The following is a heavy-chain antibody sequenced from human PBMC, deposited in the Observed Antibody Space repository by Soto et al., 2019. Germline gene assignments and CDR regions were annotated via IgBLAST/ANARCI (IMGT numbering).Heavy chain of an antibody. CDR3: ATASGPLTYYYDSSGSYGMDV. CDR1: GYTLTELS. J-gene: IGHJ6*02. D-gene: IGHD3-22*01. V-gene: IGHV1-24*01. Sequence: GASVKVSCKVSGYTLTELSMHWVRQAPGKGLEWMGGFDPEDGETIYAQKFQGRVTMTEDTSTDTAYMELSSLRSEDTAVYYCATASGPLTYYYDSSGSYGMDVWGQGTTVTVSS. CDR2: FDPEDGET.